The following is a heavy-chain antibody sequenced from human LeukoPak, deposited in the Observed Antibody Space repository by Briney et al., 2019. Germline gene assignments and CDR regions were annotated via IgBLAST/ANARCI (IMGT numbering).Heavy chain of an antibody. V-gene: IGHV3-21*04. CDR2: ISSSSSYI. CDR3: AKANIAAAGYDAFDI. D-gene: IGHD6-13*01. Sequence: GGSLRLSCAASGFTFSRYSMNWVRQAPGKGLEWVSSISSSSSYIYYADSVKGRFTISRDNAKNSLYLQMNSLRAEDTALYYCAKANIAAAGYDAFDIWGQGTMVTVSS. J-gene: IGHJ3*02. CDR1: GFTFSRYS.